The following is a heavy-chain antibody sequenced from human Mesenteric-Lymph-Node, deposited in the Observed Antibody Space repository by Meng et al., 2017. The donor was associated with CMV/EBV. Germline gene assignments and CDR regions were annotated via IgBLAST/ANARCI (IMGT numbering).Heavy chain of an antibody. CDR3: ARIDRGSLDY. CDR2: IHYSGST. Sequence: SETLSLTCSVSGGSINMYSWTWIRQPPGKGLEWIGFIHYSGSTKYSPSLNSRVTMSVDTSKNHFSLRLTSVTAADTARYYCARIDRGSLDYWGRGTLVTVSS. J-gene: IGHJ4*02. V-gene: IGHV4-59*01. D-gene: IGHD3-10*01. CDR1: GGSINMYS.